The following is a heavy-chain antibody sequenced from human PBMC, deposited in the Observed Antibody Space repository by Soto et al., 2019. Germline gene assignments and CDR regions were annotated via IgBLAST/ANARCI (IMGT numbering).Heavy chain of an antibody. CDR1: GGSMCPYY. CDR3: ARHLANHGGNCFDP. V-gene: IGHV4-59*08. CDR2: IHYTGST. D-gene: IGHD3-16*01. J-gene: IGHJ5*02. Sequence: PSETLSLSCAVSGGSMCPYYWIWIRQPPGKGLEWIGYIHYTGSTNYDPSLRSRVTIAVDTSKNQFSLNLNSVTAVDTAVYYCARHLANHGGNCFDPWGQGTLVTVS.